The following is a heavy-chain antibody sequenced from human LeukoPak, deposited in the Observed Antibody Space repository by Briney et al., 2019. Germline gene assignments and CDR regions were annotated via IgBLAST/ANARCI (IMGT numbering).Heavy chain of an antibody. J-gene: IGHJ4*02. CDR2: VGYDGRNT. CDR1: GFTLSNYG. D-gene: IGHD2-21*01. V-gene: IGHV3-30*02. CDR3: AKDLQTRGGNCGDW. Sequence: PGGCLSLSCVASGFTLSNYGMHWVRQAPGKGLEWVAFVGYDGRNTFYTDSVKGRFTISRDNSKKKSYLQMSSLRAEDTGLYYCAKDLQTRGGNCGDWWGQGTLVTVSS.